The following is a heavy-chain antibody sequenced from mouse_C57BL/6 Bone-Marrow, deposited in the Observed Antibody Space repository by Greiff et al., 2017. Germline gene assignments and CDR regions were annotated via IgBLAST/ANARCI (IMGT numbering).Heavy chain of an antibody. CDR2: IYPRDGST. Sequence: QVQLQPSDAELVTPGASVKISCKVSGYTFTDHTIHWMKQRPEQGLDWIGYIYPRDGSTKYNEKFKGKATLTADKSSSTAYMQLNSLTSEDSAVYFCARCYYGSSYGGWFAYWGQGTLVTVSA. CDR3: ARCYYGSSYGGWFAY. J-gene: IGHJ3*01. D-gene: IGHD1-1*01. CDR1: GYTFTDHT. V-gene: IGHV1-78*01.